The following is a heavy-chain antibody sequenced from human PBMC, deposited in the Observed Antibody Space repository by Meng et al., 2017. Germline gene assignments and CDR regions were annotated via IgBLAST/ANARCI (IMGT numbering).Heavy chain of an antibody. CDR1: GYTLTSYA. V-gene: IGHV7-4-1*02. CDR2: IDTKTGNP. Sequence: VPLVQSGSEWREPWALVKVSCKASGYTLTSYAINWLRQAPGQGLQWMGWIDTKTGNPTYVPGFTGRLVFSLDTSVSTAYLQISGLKADDTAVYCCTRDGYSDCSRTSCFDSWGQGTRVTGYS. CDR3: TRDGYSDCSRTSCFDS. D-gene: IGHD2-2*01. J-gene: IGHJ4*02.